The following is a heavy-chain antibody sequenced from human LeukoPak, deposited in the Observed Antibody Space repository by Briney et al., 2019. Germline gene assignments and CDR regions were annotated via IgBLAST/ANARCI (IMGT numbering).Heavy chain of an antibody. Sequence: PSQTLSLTCTVSGGSISSGSYYWSWIRQPAGKGLEWIGRIYTSGSTNYNPSLKSRVTISVDTSKNQFSLKLSSVTAADTAVYYCARDWSSGWFGRGAFDIWGQGTMVTVSS. J-gene: IGHJ3*02. CDR3: ARDWSSGWFGRGAFDI. CDR1: GGSISSGSYY. D-gene: IGHD6-19*01. V-gene: IGHV4-61*02. CDR2: IYTSGST.